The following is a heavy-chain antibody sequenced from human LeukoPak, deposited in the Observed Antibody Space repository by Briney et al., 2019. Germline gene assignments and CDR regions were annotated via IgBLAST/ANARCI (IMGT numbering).Heavy chain of an antibody. CDR2: IYSGGTT. CDR1: GFTVSSNY. Sequence: GGSLRLSCAASGFTVSSNYMTWVRQAPRKGPEWVSVIYSGGTTYYADSVKGRFTISRDNSKNTLYLQMNSLRAEDTAVYYCARGGSYLSAFDIWGQGTVVTVSS. V-gene: IGHV3-53*01. J-gene: IGHJ3*02. CDR3: ARGGSYLSAFDI. D-gene: IGHD1-26*01.